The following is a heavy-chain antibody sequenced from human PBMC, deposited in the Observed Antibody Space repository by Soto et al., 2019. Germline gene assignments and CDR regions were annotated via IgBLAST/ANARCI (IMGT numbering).Heavy chain of an antibody. J-gene: IGHJ5*02. CDR1: GYTFTSYA. CDR3: ARDFLLAA. Sequence: QVQLVQSGAEVKKPGASVKVSCKASGYTFTSYAMHWVRQAPGQRLEWMGWINAGNGNTKYSQKFQGRVTITRDTAGSTAYMTLSSPRAEGRAVDYGARDFLLAAWGQGTLVTVSS. V-gene: IGHV1-3*01. CDR2: INAGNGNT.